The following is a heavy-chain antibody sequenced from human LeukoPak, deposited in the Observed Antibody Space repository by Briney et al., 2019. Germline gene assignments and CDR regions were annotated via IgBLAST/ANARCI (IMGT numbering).Heavy chain of an antibody. V-gene: IGHV3-74*01. CDR1: ELTFSSHW. CDR3: SKGMIRGLGDY. Sequence: PRGSLTPACAPTELTFSSHWLHWIRQTARKWLVSVSRTSSDGSSTDYADSVKGRFTISRDNAKNTLYLQMNSLRAEDTAVYYCSKGMIRGLGDYWGQGALVTVSS. D-gene: IGHD3-10*01. J-gene: IGHJ4*02. CDR2: TSSDGSST.